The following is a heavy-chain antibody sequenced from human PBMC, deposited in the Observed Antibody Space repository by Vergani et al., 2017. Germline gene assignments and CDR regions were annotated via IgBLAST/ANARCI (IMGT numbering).Heavy chain of an antibody. V-gene: IGHV3-23*01. CDR2: ISGGGGST. CDR3: AHSSSYYYYYGMDV. J-gene: IGHJ6*02. Sequence: EVQLLESGGGLVQRGGSLRLSCAASGFIFSSYAMSWVRQAPGRGLEWVSAISGGGGSTYYAASVKGRFTTSRDNSKNTLYLQMNSLRAEDTAVYYCAHSSSYYYYYGMDVWGQGTTVTVSS. CDR1: GFIFSSYA. D-gene: IGHD6-13*01.